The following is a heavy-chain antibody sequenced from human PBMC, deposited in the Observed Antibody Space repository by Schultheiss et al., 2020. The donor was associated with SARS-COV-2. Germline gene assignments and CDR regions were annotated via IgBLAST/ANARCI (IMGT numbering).Heavy chain of an antibody. CDR3: VRGVGTGTYSDSFDI. Sequence: SETLSLTCTVSGGSINNGGYYWSWIRQPPGKGLEWIGEINHSGSANHNPSLKSRVTISIDTSKNEFSLKLKSVTAADTAVFFCVRGVGTGTYSDSFDIWGQGTRVTVSS. CDR2: INHSGSA. CDR1: GGSINNGGYY. J-gene: IGHJ3*02. D-gene: IGHD3-10*01. V-gene: IGHV4-61*08.